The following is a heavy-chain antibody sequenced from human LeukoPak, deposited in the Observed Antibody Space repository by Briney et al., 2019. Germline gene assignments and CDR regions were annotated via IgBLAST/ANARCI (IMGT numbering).Heavy chain of an antibody. CDR1: GGSISNSF. Sequence: SETLSLTCTVSGGSISNSFWSWIRQSPGKGLEWIAYIYYTGNTKYNPSLKSRVTISVDTSKNQFSLRLTSVTADDPAVYYCPRDSGSSPTFDYWGQGTLVTVSS. D-gene: IGHD1-26*01. V-gene: IGHV4-59*01. CDR3: PRDSGSSPTFDY. CDR2: IYYTGNT. J-gene: IGHJ4*02.